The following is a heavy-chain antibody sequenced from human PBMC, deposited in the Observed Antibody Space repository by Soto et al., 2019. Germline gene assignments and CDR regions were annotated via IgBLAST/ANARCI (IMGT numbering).Heavy chain of an antibody. CDR3: ASHFYGDHFSYYFDY. J-gene: IGHJ4*02. V-gene: IGHV3-48*03. Sequence: AGGSLRLSCAASGFTFSSYEMNWVRQAPGKGLEWVSYISSSGSTIYYADSVKGRFTISRDDAKNSLYLQMNSLRAEDTAVYYCASHFYGDHFSYYFDYWGQGTLVTVSS. D-gene: IGHD4-17*01. CDR2: ISSSGSTI. CDR1: GFTFSSYE.